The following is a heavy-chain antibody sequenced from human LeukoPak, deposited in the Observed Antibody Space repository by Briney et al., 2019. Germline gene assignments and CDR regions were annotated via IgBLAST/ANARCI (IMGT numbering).Heavy chain of an antibody. J-gene: IGHJ4*02. V-gene: IGHV3-48*03. Sequence: PGGALRLSCTASGFKFSSYEMNWVRQAPGKGLGWVEYISSSGSTIYYADSVKGRLTISRDNAKNSLYLQMNSLRDEDTAVYYCARGYASSYWGQGTLVTVSS. CDR1: GFKFSSYE. CDR2: ISSSGSTI. D-gene: IGHD2-2*01. CDR3: ARGYASSY.